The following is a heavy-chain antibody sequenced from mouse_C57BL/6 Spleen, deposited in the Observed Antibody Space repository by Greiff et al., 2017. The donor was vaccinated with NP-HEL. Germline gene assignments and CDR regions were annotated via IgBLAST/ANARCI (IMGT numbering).Heavy chain of an antibody. CDR1: GYAFSSYW. Sequence: VQLQQSGAELVKPGASVKISCKASGYAFSSYWMNWVKQRPGQGLEWIGQIYPGDGDTNYNGKFKGKAKLTADKSSSTAYMQRSSLTSEDSAVYFCASSDSNYFFDYWGQGTTLTVSS. D-gene: IGHD2-5*01. CDR3: ASSDSNYFFDY. V-gene: IGHV1-80*01. J-gene: IGHJ2*01. CDR2: IYPGDGDT.